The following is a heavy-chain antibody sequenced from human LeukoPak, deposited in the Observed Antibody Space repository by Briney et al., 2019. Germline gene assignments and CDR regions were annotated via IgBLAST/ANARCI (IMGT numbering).Heavy chain of an antibody. D-gene: IGHD2-21*01. Sequence: GGSLRLSCAASGFTFSSYSMNWVRQAPGKGLEWVSYISSSSSTIYYADSVKGRFTISRDNAKNSLYLQMNSLRAEDTAVYYCEAYCGGDCYSGVNYWGQGTLVTVSS. CDR1: GFTFSSYS. J-gene: IGHJ4*02. V-gene: IGHV3-48*01. CDR3: EAYCGGDCYSGVNY. CDR2: ISSSSSTI.